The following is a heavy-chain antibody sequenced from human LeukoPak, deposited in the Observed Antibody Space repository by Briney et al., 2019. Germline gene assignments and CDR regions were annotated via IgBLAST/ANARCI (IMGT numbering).Heavy chain of an antibody. V-gene: IGHV1-69*13. CDR2: IIPIFGTA. CDR1: GGTFISYA. J-gene: IGHJ4*02. CDR3: ARERRVRYSSSSGHFDY. Sequence: SVKVSCKASGGTFISYAISWVRQAPGQGLEWMGGIIPIFGTANYAQKFQGRVTITADESTSTAYMELSSLRSEDTAVYYCARERRVRYSSSSGHFDYWGQGTLVTVSS. D-gene: IGHD6-6*01.